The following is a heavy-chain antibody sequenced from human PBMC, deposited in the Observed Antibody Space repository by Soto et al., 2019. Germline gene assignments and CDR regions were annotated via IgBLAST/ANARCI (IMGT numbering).Heavy chain of an antibody. CDR3: WRLRSYSSSSGEYGMDV. CDR1: GGSISSSSYY. Sequence: PSETLSLTCTVSGGSISSSSYYWGWIRQPPGKGLEWIGSIYHSGSTYYNPSLKSRVTISVDTSKNQFSLKLSSVTAAGTAVYCCWRLRSYSSSSGEYGMDVWGQGTTVTVSS. CDR2: IYHSGST. J-gene: IGHJ6*02. V-gene: IGHV4-39*01. D-gene: IGHD6-6*01.